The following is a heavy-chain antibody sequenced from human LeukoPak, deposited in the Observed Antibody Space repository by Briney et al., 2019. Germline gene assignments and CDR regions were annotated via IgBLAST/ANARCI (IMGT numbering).Heavy chain of an antibody. Sequence: PSETLSLTCTVSGDSISKSNYYWGWIRQPPGKDLECIGTIYYSGRTYYNPSLTSRVTLSVHTSKNQFSLKLNSVTAADTAVYYCARILYSSNIDYWGQGSLVTVSS. CDR3: ARILYSSNIDY. CDR2: IYYSGRT. J-gene: IGHJ4*02. D-gene: IGHD6-19*01. V-gene: IGHV4-39*07. CDR1: GDSISKSNYY.